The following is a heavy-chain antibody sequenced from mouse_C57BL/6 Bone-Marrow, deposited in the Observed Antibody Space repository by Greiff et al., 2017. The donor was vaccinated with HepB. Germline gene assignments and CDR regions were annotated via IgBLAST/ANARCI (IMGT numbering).Heavy chain of an antibody. CDR2: ISDGGSYT. Sequence: EVQVVESGGGLVKPGGSLKLSCAASGFTFSSYAMSWVRQTPEKRLEWVATISDGGSYTYYPDNVKGRFTISRDNAKNNLYLQMSHLKSEDTAMYYCAREGDMGLFAYWGQGTLVTVSA. CDR1: GFTFSSYA. J-gene: IGHJ3*01. D-gene: IGHD1-1*02. CDR3: AREGDMGLFAY. V-gene: IGHV5-4*01.